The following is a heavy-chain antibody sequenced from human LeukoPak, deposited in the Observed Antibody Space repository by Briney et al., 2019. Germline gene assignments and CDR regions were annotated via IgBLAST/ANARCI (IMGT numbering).Heavy chain of an antibody. D-gene: IGHD3-22*01. J-gene: IGHJ4*02. V-gene: IGHV1-18*01. CDR3: ARHSYYDSSGYYDY. CDR1: GYTFTSYG. CDR2: ISAYNGNT. Sequence: GAAVKVSYKASGYTFTSYGISWVRQAPGRGLGWMGWISAYNGNTNYAQKLQGRVTMTTDTSTSTAYMELRSLRSDDTAVYYCARHSYYDSSGYYDYWGQGTLVTVSS.